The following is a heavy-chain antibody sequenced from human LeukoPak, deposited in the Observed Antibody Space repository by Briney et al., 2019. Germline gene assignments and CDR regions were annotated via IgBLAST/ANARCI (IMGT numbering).Heavy chain of an antibody. CDR2: ISGSGGST. J-gene: IGHJ5*02. CDR1: GFTFSSHA. CDR3: AKSQSRLRFLEWLLFSNWFDP. V-gene: IGHV3-23*01. D-gene: IGHD3-3*01. Sequence: PSGSLRLSCATSGFTFSSHAMSSVRQAPGKGLGWVSAISGSGGSTYYADSVQGRLTISRDNTKDAGYMQMNSLRAEDKALYYCAKSQSRLRFLEWLLFSNWFDPWGQGTLVTVSS.